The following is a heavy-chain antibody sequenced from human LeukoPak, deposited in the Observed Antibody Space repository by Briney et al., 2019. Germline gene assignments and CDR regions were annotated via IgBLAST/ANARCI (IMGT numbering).Heavy chain of an antibody. CDR1: GGSFSGYY. D-gene: IGHD5-18*01. CDR3: ARESRGYSYGYNYYFDY. CDR2: INHSGST. V-gene: IGHV4-34*01. Sequence: SETLSLTCAVYGGSFSGYYWSWLRQPPGKGLEWIGEINHSGSTNYNPSLKSRVTISVDTSKNQFSLKLSSVTAADTAVYYCARESRGYSYGYNYYFDYWGQGTLVTVSS. J-gene: IGHJ4*02.